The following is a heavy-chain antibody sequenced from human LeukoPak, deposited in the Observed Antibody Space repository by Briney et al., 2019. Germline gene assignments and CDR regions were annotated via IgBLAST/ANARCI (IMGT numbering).Heavy chain of an antibody. CDR2: IGASNANT. D-gene: IGHD2-15*01. CDR1: GYTFSSYG. V-gene: IGHV1-18*01. Sequence: ASVKVSCKASGYTFSSYGISWLRQAPGQGLEWMGWIGASNANTNYPQKFQGRVTMTTDTSTSTAYMEMRSLKSDDTAVYYCARSVAAQEADYWGQGTLVTVSS. CDR3: ARSVAAQEADY. J-gene: IGHJ4*02.